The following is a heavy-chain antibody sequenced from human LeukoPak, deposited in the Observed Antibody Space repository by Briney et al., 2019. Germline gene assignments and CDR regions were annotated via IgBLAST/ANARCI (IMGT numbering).Heavy chain of an antibody. J-gene: IGHJ4*02. CDR3: ARDGAAAAPQPFDY. CDR2: IYYSGST. V-gene: IGHV4-31*03. D-gene: IGHD6-13*01. CDR1: GGSISSGGYY. Sequence: SETLSLTCTVSGGSISSGGYYWSWIRQHPGKGLEWIGYIYYSGSTYYNPSLKSRVTISVDTSKNQFSLKLSSVTAADTAVYYCARDGAAAAPQPFDYWGQGTLVTVSS.